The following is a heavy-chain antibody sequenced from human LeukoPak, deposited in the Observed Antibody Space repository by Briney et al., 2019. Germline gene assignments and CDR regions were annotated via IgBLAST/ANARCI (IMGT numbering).Heavy chain of an antibody. CDR2: ISGSGGST. Sequence: GGSLRLSCAASGFTFDDYGMSWVRQAPGKGLEWVSAISGSGGSTYYADSVKGRFTISRDNSKNTLYLQMNSLRAEDTAVYYCAKYHYGSGSYRLNAFDIWGQGTMVTVSS. D-gene: IGHD3-10*01. V-gene: IGHV3-23*01. CDR3: AKYHYGSGSYRLNAFDI. J-gene: IGHJ3*02. CDR1: GFTFDDYG.